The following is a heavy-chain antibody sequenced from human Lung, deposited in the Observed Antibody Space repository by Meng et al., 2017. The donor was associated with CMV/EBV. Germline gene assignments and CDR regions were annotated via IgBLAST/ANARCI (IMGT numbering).Heavy chain of an antibody. Sequence: KPPGGALHGYGLTWVRQAPGQGLEWMGGIIPFLSRKKYVQKFQDRLTISTDESATTAFMELNSLRSEDTALYYCAASPGIIVPAAVVYWGHGTLVTVSS. J-gene: IGHJ4*01. CDR3: AASPGIIVPAAVVY. D-gene: IGHD2-2*01. CDR2: IIPFLSRK. CDR1: GGALHGYG. V-gene: IGHV1-69*05.